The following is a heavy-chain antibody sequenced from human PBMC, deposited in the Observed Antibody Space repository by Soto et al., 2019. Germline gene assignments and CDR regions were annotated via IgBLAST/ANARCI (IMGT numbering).Heavy chain of an antibody. CDR2: ISYDGSNK. V-gene: IGHV3-30-3*01. J-gene: IGHJ4*02. Sequence: QVQLVESGGGVVQPGRSLRLSCAASGFTISSYAMHWVRQAPGKGLEWVAVISYDGSNKYYADSVKGRFTISRDNSKNTLYLQMNSLRAEDTAVYYCAREASYYYDSTGYYYATYFDYWGQGTLVTVSS. CDR1: GFTISSYA. D-gene: IGHD3-22*01. CDR3: AREASYYYDSTGYYYATYFDY.